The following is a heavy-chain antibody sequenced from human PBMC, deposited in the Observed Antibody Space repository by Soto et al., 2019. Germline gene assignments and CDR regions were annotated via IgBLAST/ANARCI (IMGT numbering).Heavy chain of an antibody. CDR1: GFTFSSYG. V-gene: IGHV3-33*01. Sequence: GGSLRLSCAASGFTFSSYGMHWVRQAPGKGLEWVAVIWYDGSNKYYADSVKGRFTISRDNSKNTLYLQMNSLRAEDTAVYYCTRDQLGYCSGGSCYSVAFDIWGQGTMVTVSS. CDR2: IWYDGSNK. D-gene: IGHD2-15*01. J-gene: IGHJ3*02. CDR3: TRDQLGYCSGGSCYSVAFDI.